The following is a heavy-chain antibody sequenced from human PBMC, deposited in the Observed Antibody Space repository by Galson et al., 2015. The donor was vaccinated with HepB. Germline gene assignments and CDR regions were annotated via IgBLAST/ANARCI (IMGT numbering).Heavy chain of an antibody. CDR2: ICYDGSKK. V-gene: IGHV3-33*06. D-gene: IGHD4-23*01. CDR1: GFTFRSFG. CDR3: AKEALPDYGGVTGFHF. Sequence: SLRLSCAASGFTFRSFGMHWVRQAPGKGLEWLAVICYDGSKKYYTDSVKGRFTISKDTSKNTLYLQMDSLRVEDTAVYYCAKEALPDYGGVTGFHFLVQGTLVTVSS. J-gene: IGHJ4*02.